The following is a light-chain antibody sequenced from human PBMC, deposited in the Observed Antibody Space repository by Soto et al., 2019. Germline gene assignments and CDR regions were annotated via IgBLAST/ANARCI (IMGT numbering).Light chain of an antibody. CDR1: QSVRSSY. V-gene: IGKV3-20*01. CDR3: QHYRGLPRT. CDR2: DSS. J-gene: IGKJ1*01. Sequence: EIVLTQSPGTLSLSPGERATLSCRASQSVRSSYLAWYQQKPGQAPRLLIYDSSSRATGIPDRFSGSGSGTDFTLTVSRLEPEDFAVYYCQHYRGLPRTFGQGTKVEIK.